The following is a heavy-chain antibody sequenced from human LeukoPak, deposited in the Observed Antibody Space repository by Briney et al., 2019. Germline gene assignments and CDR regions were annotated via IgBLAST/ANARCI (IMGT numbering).Heavy chain of an antibody. D-gene: IGHD3-3*01. J-gene: IGHJ3*01. CDR2: IGISAGST. Sequence: GGSLRLSCEASGSTFDNYAMSWVRQAPGKGLEWVSTIGISAGSTYYADAVKGRLTISRDNSKKTVILQMNRLRVEDTAVYYCAKDRWEITIGDAFGSWGQGTKVAVSS. V-gene: IGHV3-23*01. CDR3: AKDRWEITIGDAFGS. CDR1: GSTFDNYA.